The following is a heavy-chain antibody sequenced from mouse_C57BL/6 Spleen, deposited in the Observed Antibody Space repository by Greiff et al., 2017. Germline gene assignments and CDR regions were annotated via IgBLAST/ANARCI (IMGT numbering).Heavy chain of an antibody. Sequence: QVQLQQPGAELVMPGASVKLSCKASGYTFTSYWMHWVKQRPGQGLEWIGEIDPSDSYTNYNQKFKGKSTLTVDKSSSTAYMQLSSLTSEDSAVYYCARSAFITTVTPPWYFDVWGTGTTVTVSS. J-gene: IGHJ1*03. CDR2: IDPSDSYT. CDR3: ARSAFITTVTPPWYFDV. V-gene: IGHV1-69*01. D-gene: IGHD1-1*01. CDR1: GYTFTSYW.